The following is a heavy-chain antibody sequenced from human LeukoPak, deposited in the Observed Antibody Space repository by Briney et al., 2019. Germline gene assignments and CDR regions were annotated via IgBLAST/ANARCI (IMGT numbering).Heavy chain of an antibody. V-gene: IGHV3-9*01. Sequence: GGSLRLSCAASGFTFDDYAMHWVRQAPGKGLDWVSGISWNGNNIGYADSVKGRFTISRDNAKNTLYLQMNSLRAEDTALYYCAKDVNYGSGSYPYHFDSWGQGTLVTVSS. CDR2: ISWNGNNI. CDR3: AKDVNYGSGSYPYHFDS. CDR1: GFTFDDYA. J-gene: IGHJ4*02. D-gene: IGHD3-10*01.